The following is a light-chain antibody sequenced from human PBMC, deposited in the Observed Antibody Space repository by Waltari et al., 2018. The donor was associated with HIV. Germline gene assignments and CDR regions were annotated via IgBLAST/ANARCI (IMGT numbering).Light chain of an antibody. CDR2: AAS. CDR3: QQTYSTLSLT. J-gene: IGKJ4*01. V-gene: IGKV1-39*01. CDR1: QSISTY. Sequence: DIQMNQSPSSLSASVGDRVTITCRASQSISTYLNWYQQKPGKATKLLIYAASSLQSGVPSRFSGSGSGTDFTLTISSLQPEDFATYYCQQTYSTLSLTFGGGTKVEIK.